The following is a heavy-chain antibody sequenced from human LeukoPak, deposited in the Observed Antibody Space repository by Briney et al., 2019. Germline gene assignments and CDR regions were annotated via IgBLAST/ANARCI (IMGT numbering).Heavy chain of an antibody. Sequence: SETLSLTCAVSGAFITNSHWWSWARQPPGKGLEWIGEIYHSGTTNYNPSLQSRVTMSVDKSKNQFSLKLSSVTAADTAVYFCARQPALSYCSAGTCWFDPWGQGTLVTVSS. V-gene: IGHV4-4*02. CDR2: IYHSGTT. J-gene: IGHJ5*02. D-gene: IGHD2-15*01. CDR1: GAFITNSHW. CDR3: ARQPALSYCSAGTCWFDP.